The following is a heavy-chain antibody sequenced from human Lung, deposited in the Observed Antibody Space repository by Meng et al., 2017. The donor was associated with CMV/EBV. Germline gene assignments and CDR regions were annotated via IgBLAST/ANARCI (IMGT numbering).Heavy chain of an antibody. CDR2: IYAGGAT. D-gene: IGHD3-22*01. J-gene: IGHJ5*02. CDR1: GFTVSSNY. V-gene: IGHV3-53*01. CDR3: ARGYSRGFDP. Sequence: GESLKISCAASGFTVSSNYMSWVRQAPGKGLEWVSVIYAGGATYYADSVKGRFTISRDNSKNTLYLQMNSLRAEDTAVYYCARGYSRGFDPWGQGTLVTFSS.